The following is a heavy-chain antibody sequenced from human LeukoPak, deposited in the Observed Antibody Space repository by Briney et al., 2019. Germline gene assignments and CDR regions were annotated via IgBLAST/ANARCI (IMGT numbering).Heavy chain of an antibody. CDR1: GFTFNISA. V-gene: IGHV3-23*01. CDR2: ISASGSGT. D-gene: IGHD2-2*01. CDR3: AKVTSDCSTTSCFLPYAFDF. J-gene: IGHJ3*01. Sequence: PGGSLRLSCGASGFTFNISAINWVRQAPGKGLEWVSSISASGSGTFYAYSVKGRFAISRDNSRNTVFLLMNTLRAEDTAIYYCAKVTSDCSTTSCFLPYAFDFWGQGTMVTVSS.